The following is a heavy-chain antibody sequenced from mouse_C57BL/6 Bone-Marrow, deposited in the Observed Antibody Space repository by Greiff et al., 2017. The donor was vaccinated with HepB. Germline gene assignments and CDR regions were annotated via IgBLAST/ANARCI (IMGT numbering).Heavy chain of an antibody. J-gene: IGHJ2*01. CDR2: IFPGSGST. V-gene: IGHV1-75*01. D-gene: IGHD1-1*01. CDR3: ARKITTVVAYYFDY. Sequence: QVQLQQSGPELVKPGASVKISCKASGYTFTDYYINWVKQRPGQGLEWIGWIFPGSGSTYYNEKFKGKATLTVDKSSSTAYMLLSSLTSEDSAVYFCARKITTVVAYYFDYWGQGTTLTVSS. CDR1: GYTFTDYY.